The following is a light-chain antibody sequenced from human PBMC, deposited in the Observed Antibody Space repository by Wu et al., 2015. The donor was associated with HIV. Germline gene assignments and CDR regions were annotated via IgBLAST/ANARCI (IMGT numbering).Light chain of an antibody. CDR3: QQRGDTPRT. Sequence: EIVLTQSPVTLSLSPGERATLSCRASQSVGIYLAWFQQKPGQAPRLLMYDASKRATDIPVRFSGSGSGTDFTLTIDGLEPEDFAVYYCQQRGDTPRTFGRGTRVEVK. V-gene: IGKV3-11*01. CDR2: DAS. CDR1: QSVGIY. J-gene: IGKJ1*01.